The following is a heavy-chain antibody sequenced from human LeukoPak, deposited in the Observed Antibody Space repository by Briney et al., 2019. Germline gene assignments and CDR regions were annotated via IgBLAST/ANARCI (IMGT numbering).Heavy chain of an antibody. CDR1: GFTFSTYG. CDR3: AKAGDSSGYYPKYYFDY. D-gene: IGHD3-22*01. J-gene: IGHJ4*02. Sequence: GGSLGLSCEASGFTFSTYGMHWVHQAPGKGLEWVAFIRYDGSNKYYADSVKGRFTISRDNSKNTLYLQMNSLRAEDTAVYYCAKAGDSSGYYPKYYFDYWGQGTLVTVSS. V-gene: IGHV3-30*02. CDR2: IRYDGSNK.